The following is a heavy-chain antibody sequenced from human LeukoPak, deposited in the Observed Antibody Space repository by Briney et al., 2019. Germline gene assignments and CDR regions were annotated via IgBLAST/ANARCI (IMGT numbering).Heavy chain of an antibody. CDR1: GYSISSGYY. Sequence: SETLSLTCAVSGYSISSGYYWGWSRQPPGKGLEWIGSIYHSGSTYYNPSLKSRVTISVDTSKNQFSLKLSSVTAADTAVYYCATPYYYDSSGYYGDAFDIWGQGTMVTVSS. CDR3: ATPYYYDSSGYYGDAFDI. J-gene: IGHJ3*02. D-gene: IGHD3-22*01. V-gene: IGHV4-38-2*01. CDR2: IYHSGST.